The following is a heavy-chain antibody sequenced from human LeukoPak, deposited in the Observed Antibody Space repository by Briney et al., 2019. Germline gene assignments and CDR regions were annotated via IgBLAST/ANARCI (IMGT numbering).Heavy chain of an antibody. D-gene: IGHD2-2*01. V-gene: IGHV4-31*03. CDR3: ARGLGYCSSTSCYEDY. Sequence: SQTLSLTCTVSGGSISSGGYYWSWIRQHPGKGLEWIGYIYYSGSTYYNPPLKSRVTITVGTSKNQFSLKLSSVTAADTAVYYCARGLGYCSSTSCYEDYWGQGPLVTVSS. CDR2: IYYSGST. CDR1: GGSISSGGYY. J-gene: IGHJ4*02.